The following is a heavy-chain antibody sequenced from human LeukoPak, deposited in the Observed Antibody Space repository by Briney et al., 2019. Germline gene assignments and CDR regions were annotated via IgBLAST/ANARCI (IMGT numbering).Heavy chain of an antibody. J-gene: IGHJ2*01. CDR1: GYSISSGYY. Sequence: SETPSLTCTVSGYSISSGYYWDWMLQPPAKGVEGGGVIYHSGSTYYNTSLKSRVTISVDTSKNQFSLKLSSVTAADTAVYYCARAGLAGYFDLWGRGTLVTVSS. CDR3: ARAGLAGYFDL. D-gene: IGHD3-16*01. CDR2: IYHSGST. V-gene: IGHV4-38-2*02.